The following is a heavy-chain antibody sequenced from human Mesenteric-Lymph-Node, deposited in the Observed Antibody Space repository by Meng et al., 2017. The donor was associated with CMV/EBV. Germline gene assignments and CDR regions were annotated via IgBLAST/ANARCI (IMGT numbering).Heavy chain of an antibody. V-gene: IGHV3-30*04. CDR2: ISHDGTDN. CDR3: VGLIVGNGGRGH. CDR1: GFTFSSYA. Sequence: CAASGFTFSSYAMHWVRQAPGKGLEWVAVISHDGTDNYSADSVKSRITISKDSSKNTLYLQMNSLRAEDTALYYCVGLIVGNGGRGHWGQGALVTVSS. D-gene: IGHD2/OR15-2a*01. J-gene: IGHJ4*02.